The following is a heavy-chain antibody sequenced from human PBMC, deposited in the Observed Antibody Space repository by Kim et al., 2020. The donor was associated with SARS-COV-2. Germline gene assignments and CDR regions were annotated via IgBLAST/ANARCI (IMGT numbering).Heavy chain of an antibody. J-gene: IGHJ4*02. CDR2: IYYSGST. D-gene: IGHD3-16*01. CDR1: GGSISSGGYY. CDR3: ARDGGRGLNYLDD. Sequence: SETLSLTCTVSGGSISSGGYYWSWIRQHPGKGLEWIGYIYYSGSTYYNPSLKSRVTIAVDTSKNQFSLKLSSVTAADTAVYYCARDGGRGLNYLDDWGQGTLVTVSS. V-gene: IGHV4-31*03.